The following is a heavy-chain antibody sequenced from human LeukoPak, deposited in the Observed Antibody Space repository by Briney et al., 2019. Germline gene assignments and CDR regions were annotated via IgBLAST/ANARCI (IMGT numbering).Heavy chain of an antibody. CDR3: AIVRSGYDAQDAFDI. D-gene: IGHD5-12*01. CDR2: ISYDGSNK. Sequence: PGRSLRLSCAASGFTFSSYGMHWVRQAPGKGLEWVAVISYDGSNKYYADSVKGRFTISRDNSKNTLYLQMNSLRAEDTAVYYCAIVRSGYDAQDAFDIWGQGTMVTVSS. CDR1: GFTFSSYG. V-gene: IGHV3-30*03. J-gene: IGHJ3*02.